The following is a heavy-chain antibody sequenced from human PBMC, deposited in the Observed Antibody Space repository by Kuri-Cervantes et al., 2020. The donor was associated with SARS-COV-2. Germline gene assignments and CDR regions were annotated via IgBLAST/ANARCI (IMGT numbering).Heavy chain of an antibody. Sequence: GESLKISCTASGFIFSDYYMTWIRQAPGKGLEWVGRIKSKTDGGTTDYAAPVKGRFTISRDDSKNTLYPQMNSLKTEDTAVYYCTTGTDFWSGYSTTWGQGTLVTVSS. V-gene: IGHV3-15*01. CDR2: IKSKTDGGTT. D-gene: IGHD3-3*01. CDR1: GFIFSDYY. J-gene: IGHJ5*02. CDR3: TTGTDFWSGYSTT.